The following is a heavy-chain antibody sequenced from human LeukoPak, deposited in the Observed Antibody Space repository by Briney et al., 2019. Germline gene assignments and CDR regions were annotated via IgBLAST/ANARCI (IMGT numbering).Heavy chain of an antibody. CDR2: IDHWGTT. J-gene: IGHJ3*02. D-gene: IGHD3-10*01. V-gene: IGHV4-38-2*01. Sequence: SQTQSLICGFSVYSIRSCYYLGWIGQSPGKGLEWIGSIDHWGTTYYSDSLKSRHTISVDTSRNQFSLRLSSVTAADTAVYFCARPFSGSGGSTAFDIWGHGTMVTVSS. CDR1: VYSIRSCYY. CDR3: ARPFSGSGGSTAFDI.